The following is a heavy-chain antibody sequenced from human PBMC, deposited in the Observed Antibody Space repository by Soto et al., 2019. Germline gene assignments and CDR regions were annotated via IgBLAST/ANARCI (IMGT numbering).Heavy chain of an antibody. D-gene: IGHD3-9*01. Sequence: GGSLRLSCAASGFTFSSYGMHWVRQAPGKGLEWVAVISYDGSNKYYADSVKGRFTISRDNSKNTLYLQMNSLRAEDTAVYYCAKDRYLINTDLYGMDVWGQGTTVTVSS. J-gene: IGHJ6*02. V-gene: IGHV3-30*18. CDR1: GFTFSSYG. CDR2: ISYDGSNK. CDR3: AKDRYLINTDLYGMDV.